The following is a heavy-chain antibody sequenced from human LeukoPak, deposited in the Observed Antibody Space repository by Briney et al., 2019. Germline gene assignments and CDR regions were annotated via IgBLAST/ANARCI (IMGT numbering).Heavy chain of an antibody. CDR3: ARDLRLFDY. CDR1: GYPFRSFY. Sequence: GASVKVSCKASGYPFRSFYMHWLRQAPRQGLEWMGWINFSGGTQYAEKFRGRVTISRDTSMATAYLELTSLTSDDTAVYYCARDLRLFDYWGQGTLVTVSS. V-gene: IGHV1-2*02. CDR2: INFSGGT. J-gene: IGHJ4*02. D-gene: IGHD3-3*01.